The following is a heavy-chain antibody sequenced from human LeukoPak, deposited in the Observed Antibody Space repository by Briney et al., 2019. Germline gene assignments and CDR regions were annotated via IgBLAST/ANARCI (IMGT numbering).Heavy chain of an antibody. CDR1: GFTFSSYS. Sequence: GGSLRLSCAASGFTFSSYSMNWVRQAPGKGLEWVSSISSSSSYIYYADSVKGRFTISRDNAKNSLYLQMNSLRAEDTAVYYCARAGMATSTPFDYWGQGTLVTASS. V-gene: IGHV3-21*01. CDR2: ISSSSSYI. D-gene: IGHD5-24*01. J-gene: IGHJ4*02. CDR3: ARAGMATSTPFDY.